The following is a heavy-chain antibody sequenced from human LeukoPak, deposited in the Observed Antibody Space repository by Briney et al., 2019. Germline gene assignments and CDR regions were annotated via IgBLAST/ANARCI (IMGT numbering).Heavy chain of an antibody. D-gene: IGHD2/OR15-2a*01. CDR2: ISYGGSNK. V-gene: IGHV3-30*03. CDR1: GFTFSSYG. Sequence: GGSLRLSCAASGFTFSSYGMHWVRQAPGKGLEWVAVISYGGSNKYYADSVKGRFTISRDNAKNTSYLQMNSLRVEDTAVYYCARNNSFDYWGQGTLVTVSS. J-gene: IGHJ4*02. CDR3: ARNNSFDY.